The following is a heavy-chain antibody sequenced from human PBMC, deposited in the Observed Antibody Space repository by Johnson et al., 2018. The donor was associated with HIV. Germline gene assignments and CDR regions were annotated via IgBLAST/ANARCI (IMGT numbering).Heavy chain of an antibody. CDR3: ASGAYSSWLTFGI. D-gene: IGHD6-13*01. V-gene: IGHV3-66*01. J-gene: IGHJ3*02. CDR2: FYSGGST. Sequence: MLLVESGGSVVRPGGSLRLSCAASGFTFDDYGMSWVRQGPGKGLEWVSGFYSGGSTYYADSVKGRFIISRDNSKNTLYLQMNSLRVEYRAVYYCASGAYSSWLTFGIWGQGTMVTVSA. CDR1: GFTFDDYG.